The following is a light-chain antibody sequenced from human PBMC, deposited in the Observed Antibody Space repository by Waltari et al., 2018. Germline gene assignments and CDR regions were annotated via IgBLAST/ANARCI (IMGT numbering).Light chain of an antibody. J-gene: IGKJ1*01. CDR1: QGISSW. V-gene: IGKV1-12*01. Sequence: DIQMTQSPSSVAASVGDRVTITCRASQGISSWLAWYQQKPGSAPKVLIYSASTLQTGVPSRFSGSGSATDFTLTIGSLQPEDFATYYCQQGNSFPPTFGQGTKVEIK. CDR3: QQGNSFPPT. CDR2: SAS.